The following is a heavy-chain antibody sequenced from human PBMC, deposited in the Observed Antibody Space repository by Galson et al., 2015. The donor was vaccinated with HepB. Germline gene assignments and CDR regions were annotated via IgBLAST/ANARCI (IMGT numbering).Heavy chain of an antibody. J-gene: IGHJ4*02. Sequence: SVKVSCKASGGTFSSYAISWVRQAPGQGLEWMGGIIPIFGTANYAQKFQGRATITADESTSTVYMELSSLRSEDTAVYYCAVEGDDYGFDYWGQGTLVTVSS. CDR2: IIPIFGTA. D-gene: IGHD4-17*01. CDR3: AVEGDDYGFDY. CDR1: GGTFSSYA. V-gene: IGHV1-69*13.